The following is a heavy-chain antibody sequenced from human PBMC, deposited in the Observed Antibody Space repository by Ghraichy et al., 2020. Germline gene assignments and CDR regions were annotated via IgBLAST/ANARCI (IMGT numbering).Heavy chain of an antibody. V-gene: IGHV3-23*01. CDR3: AKVGTPGGSYPDNWFDP. CDR1: GFTFSSYA. CDR2: ISGSGGST. Sequence: GGSLRLSCAASGFTFSSYAMSWVRQAPGKGLEWVSAISGSGGSTYYADSVKGRFTISRDNSKNTLYLQMNSLRAEDTAVYYCAKVGTPGGSYPDNWFDPWGQGTLVTVSS. J-gene: IGHJ5*02. D-gene: IGHD2-15*01.